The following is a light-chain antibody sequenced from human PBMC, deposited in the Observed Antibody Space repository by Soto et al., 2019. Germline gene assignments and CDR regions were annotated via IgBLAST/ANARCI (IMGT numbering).Light chain of an antibody. CDR3: QQSYHNPLT. CDR1: ETITRY. V-gene: IGKV1-39*01. J-gene: IGKJ4*01. CDR2: AAS. Sequence: DIQMTQSPSSLSASVGERVIITCRASETITRYLNWYQSKPGKAPRLLISAASSLESGVPSRFSGSYSGTDFTLTISSLQPEDFATYYCQQSYHNPLTFGGGTKVEMK.